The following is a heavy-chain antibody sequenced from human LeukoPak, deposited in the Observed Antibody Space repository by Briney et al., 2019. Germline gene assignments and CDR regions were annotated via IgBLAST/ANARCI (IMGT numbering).Heavy chain of an antibody. Sequence: GGTLRLSCAASGFTFSGYDMNWVRQAPGKGLEWVSYISIDTSDIYYADSVKGRFTISRVYVKNSLYLQMNSLRADDTAVYYCARGTREHGLDYWGLGTLVTVSS. CDR2: ISIDTSDI. CDR1: GFTFSGYD. D-gene: IGHD1-26*01. V-gene: IGHV3-21*06. CDR3: ARGTREHGLDY. J-gene: IGHJ4*02.